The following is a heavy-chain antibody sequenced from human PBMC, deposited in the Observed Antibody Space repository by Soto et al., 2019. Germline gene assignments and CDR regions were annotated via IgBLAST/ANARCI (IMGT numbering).Heavy chain of an antibody. D-gene: IGHD6-13*01. J-gene: IGHJ6*02. Sequence: TSETLSLTCTVSGGSISSGGYYWSWIRQHPGEGLEWIGYIYYSGSTYYNPSLKSRVTISVDTSKNQFSLKLSSVTAADTAVYYCARAFIAAAQYGMDVWGQGTTVTVSS. V-gene: IGHV4-31*03. CDR1: GGSISSGGYY. CDR3: ARAFIAAAQYGMDV. CDR2: IYYSGST.